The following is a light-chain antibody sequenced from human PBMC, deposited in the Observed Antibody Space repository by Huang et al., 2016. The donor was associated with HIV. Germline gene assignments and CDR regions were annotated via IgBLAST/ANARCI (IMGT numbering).Light chain of an antibody. CDR3: QQSYNTPLT. Sequence: DIQMTQSPSSLSASVGDRVTITCRASQSINSYLNWYQQKPWKAHKVLSYAASSLQIGVPSRFSGSGSGTDFTLTINSLQPEDFAIYYCQQSYNTPLTFGGGTRLEIK. V-gene: IGKV1-39*01. CDR2: AAS. J-gene: IGKJ4*01. CDR1: QSINSY.